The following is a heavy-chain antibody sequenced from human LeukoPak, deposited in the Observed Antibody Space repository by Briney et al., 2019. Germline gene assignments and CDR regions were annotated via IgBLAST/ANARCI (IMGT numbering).Heavy chain of an antibody. CDR3: ARGHTVTEFDY. D-gene: IGHD4-17*01. CDR2: IYYSGST. Sequence: SETLSLTCTVSGGSISSVDYYWSWIRQPPGTGLEWIGYIYYSGSTYYNPSLKSRVTISVDTSKNQFSLKLSSVTAADTAVYYCARGHTVTEFDYWGQGTLVTVS. CDR1: GGSISSVDYY. J-gene: IGHJ4*02. V-gene: IGHV4-30-4*01.